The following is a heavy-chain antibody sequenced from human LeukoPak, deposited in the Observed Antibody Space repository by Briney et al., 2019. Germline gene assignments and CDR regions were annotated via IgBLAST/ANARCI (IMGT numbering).Heavy chain of an antibody. CDR2: ISWNSGSI. D-gene: IGHD4-17*01. CDR3: AKAGHGDYIDY. Sequence: GRSLRLSRAASGFTFDDYAMHWVRQAPGKGLEWVSGISWNSGSIGYADSVKGRFTISRDNAKNSLYLQMNSLRAEDMALYYCAKAGHGDYIDYWGQGTLVTVSS. V-gene: IGHV3-9*03. J-gene: IGHJ4*02. CDR1: GFTFDDYA.